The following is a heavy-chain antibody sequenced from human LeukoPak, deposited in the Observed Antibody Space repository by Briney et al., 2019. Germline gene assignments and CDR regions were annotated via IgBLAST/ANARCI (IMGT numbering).Heavy chain of an antibody. J-gene: IGHJ4*02. CDR2: ISDNGGST. CDR3: AKALGQYCSGGSCYFDY. CDR1: GFTISSYA. Sequence: PGGSLRLSCVGSGFTISSYAMSWVRQAPGKGLEWVSTISDNGGSTSYADSVEGRFTISRGTSKNTLNLQMNSLRAEDTALYYCAKALGQYCSGGSCYFDYWGQGTLVTVSS. V-gene: IGHV3-23*01. D-gene: IGHD2-15*01.